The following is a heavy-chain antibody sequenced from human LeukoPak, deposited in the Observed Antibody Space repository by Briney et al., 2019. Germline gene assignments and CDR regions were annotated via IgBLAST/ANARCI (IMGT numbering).Heavy chain of an antibody. CDR3: ARSQEMATIEFDY. D-gene: IGHD5-24*01. CDR2: IYYSGST. Sequence: PSETLSLTCTVSGGSISSYYWSWIRQPPGKGLEWIGYIYYSGSTNYNPSLKSRVTISVDTSKNQFSLKLSSVTAADTAVYYCARSQEMATIEFDYWGQGTLVTVSS. J-gene: IGHJ4*02. CDR1: GGSISSYY. V-gene: IGHV4-59*08.